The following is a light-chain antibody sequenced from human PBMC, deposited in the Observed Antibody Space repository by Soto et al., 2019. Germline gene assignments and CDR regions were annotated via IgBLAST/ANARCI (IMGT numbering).Light chain of an antibody. CDR1: QSVSSSY. J-gene: IGKJ5*01. V-gene: IGKV3-20*01. Sequence: EIVLTQSPGTLSLSPGERATLSCRASQSVSSSYLAWYQQKPGQAPRLLIYGASSRATGIPDRFSGSGSGTDFTLTISRLEPEDVAVYYCQQYGSSSITFGQGTRLEIK. CDR3: QQYGSSSIT. CDR2: GAS.